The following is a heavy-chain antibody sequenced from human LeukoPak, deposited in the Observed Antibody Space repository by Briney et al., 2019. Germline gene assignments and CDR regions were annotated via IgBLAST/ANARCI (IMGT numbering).Heavy chain of an antibody. Sequence: SETLSLTCTVSGGSISSYYWSWIRQPPGKGLEWIGYIYYSGSTNYDPSLKSRVTISVDTSKNQFSLKLSSVTAADTAVYYCARGGKKSVWGSYRLTYFDCWGQGTLVTVSS. CDR2: IYYSGST. J-gene: IGHJ4*02. CDR3: ARGGKKSVWGSYRLTYFDC. D-gene: IGHD3-16*02. V-gene: IGHV4-59*01. CDR1: GGSISSYY.